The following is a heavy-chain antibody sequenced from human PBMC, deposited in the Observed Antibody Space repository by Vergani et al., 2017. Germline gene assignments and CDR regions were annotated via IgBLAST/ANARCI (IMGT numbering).Heavy chain of an antibody. CDR1: GYTFTDHY. Sequence: EVQLVQSGAEVKKPGATMKISCKVSGYTFTDHYMHWLKQAPGKGLEWMGLVDPEDGETIYAEKFKGRVTIAADTSTDTAHLELSSLRSEDTAVYYGATPQTVTTGGMEVWGEGTTVIVSS. D-gene: IGHD4-17*01. J-gene: IGHJ6*04. CDR2: VDPEDGET. CDR3: ATPQTVTTGGMEV. V-gene: IGHV1-69-2*01.